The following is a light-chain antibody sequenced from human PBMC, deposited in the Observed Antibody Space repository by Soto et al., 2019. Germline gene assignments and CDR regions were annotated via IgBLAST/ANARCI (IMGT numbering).Light chain of an antibody. J-gene: IGLJ2*01. CDR2: VNSDGSH. CDR3: QTWGTDIHVV. CDR1: SGHSSHA. Sequence: QPVLTQSPSASASLGASVKLTCTLSSGHSSHAIAWHQQQPEKGPRYLMKVNSDGSHSKGDGIPDRLSGSSSGAERYLTISSLQSEDEADYYCQTWGTDIHVVFGGGTKLTVL. V-gene: IGLV4-69*01.